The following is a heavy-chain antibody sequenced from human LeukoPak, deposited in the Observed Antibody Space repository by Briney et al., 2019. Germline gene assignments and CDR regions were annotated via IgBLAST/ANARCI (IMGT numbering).Heavy chain of an antibody. CDR2: IYYSGST. CDR3: ASRLGSHYYYYGMDV. CDR1: GSSISSSSYY. J-gene: IGHJ6*02. D-gene: IGHD2-15*01. V-gene: IGHV4-39*01. Sequence: PSETLSLTCTVSGSSISSSSYYWGWIRQPPGKGLEWIGSIYYSGSTYYNPSLKSRVTISVDTSKNQFSLKLSSVTAADTAVYYCASRLGSHYYYYGMDVWGQGTSVTVSS.